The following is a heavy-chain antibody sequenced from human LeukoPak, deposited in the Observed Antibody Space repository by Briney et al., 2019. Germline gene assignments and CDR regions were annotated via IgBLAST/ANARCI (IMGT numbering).Heavy chain of an antibody. Sequence: PGGSLRLSCAASGFSFSSYAMHWVRQAPGKGLEWVAVISYDGSNKYYADSVKGRFTISRDNSKNTLYLQMNSLRAEDTAVYYCARTTVTTEEGDAFDIWGQGTMVTVSS. J-gene: IGHJ3*02. CDR1: GFSFSSYA. D-gene: IGHD4-17*01. CDR3: ARTTVTTEEGDAFDI. CDR2: ISYDGSNK. V-gene: IGHV3-30*04.